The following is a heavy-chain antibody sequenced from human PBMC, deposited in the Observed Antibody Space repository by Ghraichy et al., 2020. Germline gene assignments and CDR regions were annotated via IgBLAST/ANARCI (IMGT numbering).Heavy chain of an antibody. Sequence: GGSLRLSCVGSGFTLSGYSMNWVRQAPGKGLEWISYITSSSKFISYADSVKGRFTVSRDSAQNALYLQVKSLRDEDTAVYYCVRGSRVVRYYYYDGMDVWGQGTTVTVSS. D-gene: IGHD2-21*01. V-gene: IGHV3-48*02. CDR1: GFTLSGYS. CDR2: ITSSSKFI. CDR3: VRGSRVVRYYYYDGMDV. J-gene: IGHJ6*02.